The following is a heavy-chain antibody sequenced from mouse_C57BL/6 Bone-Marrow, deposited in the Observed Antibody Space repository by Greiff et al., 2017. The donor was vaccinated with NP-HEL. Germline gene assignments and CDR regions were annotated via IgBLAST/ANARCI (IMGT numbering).Heavy chain of an antibody. Sequence: QVQLKQSGAELVRPGASVTLSCKASGYTFTDYEMHWVKQTPVHGLEWIGAIDPETGGTAYNQKFKGKAILTADKSSSTAYMELRSLTSEDSAVYYCTRWPRDYGSSFYWYFDVWGTGTTVTVSS. V-gene: IGHV1-15*01. CDR1: GYTFTDYE. D-gene: IGHD1-1*01. CDR3: TRWPRDYGSSFYWYFDV. CDR2: IDPETGGT. J-gene: IGHJ1*03.